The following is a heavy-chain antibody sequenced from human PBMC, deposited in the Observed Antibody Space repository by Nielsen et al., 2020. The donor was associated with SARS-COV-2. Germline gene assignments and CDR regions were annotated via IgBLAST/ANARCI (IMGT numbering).Heavy chain of an antibody. CDR1: GFTVTSNY. Sequence: EGSLRLSCAASGFTVTSNYMTWVRQAPGKGLEWVSIIYAGGSTYLADSVKDRFTIFRDSSKNTLYLQINSLRAEDTAVYYCAKGAGSYAFDIWGQGTMVTVSS. J-gene: IGHJ3*02. D-gene: IGHD3-10*01. CDR3: AKGAGSYAFDI. V-gene: IGHV3-53*01. CDR2: IYAGGST.